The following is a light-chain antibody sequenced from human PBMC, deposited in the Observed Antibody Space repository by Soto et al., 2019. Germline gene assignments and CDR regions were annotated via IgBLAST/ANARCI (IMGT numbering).Light chain of an antibody. V-gene: IGKV3-15*01. CDR1: QSVSSN. Sequence: EIVMTQSPATLSVSPGERSTLSCRASQSVSSNLAWYQQKPGQPPRLLMYGASLRAPGIPARFSGSGSGTEFTLTISSLQSEDFAVYYCQQYSTYETRTFGQGTKVDI. CDR2: GAS. CDR3: QQYSTYETRT. J-gene: IGKJ1*01.